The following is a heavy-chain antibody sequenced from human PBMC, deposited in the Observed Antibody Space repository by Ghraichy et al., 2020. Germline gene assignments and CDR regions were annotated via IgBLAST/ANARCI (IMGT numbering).Heavy chain of an antibody. CDR3: ARGGRSSSWWQH. D-gene: IGHD6-13*01. CDR1: GGSFSGYY. Sequence: SETLSLTCAVYGGSFSGYYWSWIRQPPGKGLEWIGEINHSGSTNYNPSLKSRVTISVDTSKNQFSLKLSSVTAADTAVYYCARGGRSSSWWQHWGQGTLVTASS. J-gene: IGHJ1*01. CDR2: INHSGST. V-gene: IGHV4-34*01.